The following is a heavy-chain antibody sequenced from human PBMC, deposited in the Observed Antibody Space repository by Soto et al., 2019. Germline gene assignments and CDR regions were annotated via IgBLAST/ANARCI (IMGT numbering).Heavy chain of an antibody. CDR2: VHGGGST. D-gene: IGHD3-16*01. Sequence: VQLVESGGGLIQPGGSLRLSCAASGFTVSNNYMTWVRQAAGKGLELVSFVHGGGSTSYADSVKGRFTISRDNSKNTLYLQMDSLRAEDPAIYYCAGRLTTAAGLDYWGRGTLVTVSS. J-gene: IGHJ4*02. CDR1: GFTVSNNY. CDR3: AGRLTTAAGLDY. V-gene: IGHV3-53*01.